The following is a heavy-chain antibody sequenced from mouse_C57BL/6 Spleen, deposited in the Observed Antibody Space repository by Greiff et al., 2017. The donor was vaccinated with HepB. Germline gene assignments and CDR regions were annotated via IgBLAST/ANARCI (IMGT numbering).Heavy chain of an antibody. V-gene: IGHV1-80*01. D-gene: IGHD1-1*02. Sequence: VQLQQSGAELVKPGASVKISCKASGYAFSSYWMNWVKQRPGKGLEWIGQIYPGDGDTNYNGKFKGKATLTADKSSSTAYMQLSSLTSEDSSVYFCAITMVPLRFAYWGQGTLVTVSA. J-gene: IGHJ3*01. CDR1: GYAFSSYW. CDR3: AITMVPLRFAY. CDR2: IYPGDGDT.